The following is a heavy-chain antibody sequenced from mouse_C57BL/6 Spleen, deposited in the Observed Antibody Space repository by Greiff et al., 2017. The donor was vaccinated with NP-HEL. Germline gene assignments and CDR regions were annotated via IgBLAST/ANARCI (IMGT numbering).Heavy chain of an antibody. D-gene: IGHD1-2*01. CDR1: GFTFSDYY. CDR3: ARERTAYFAMDY. CDR2: INYDGSST. V-gene: IGHV5-16*01. J-gene: IGHJ4*01. Sequence: EVQVVESEGGLVQPGSSMKLSCTASGFTFSDYYMAWVRQVPEKGLEWVANINYDGSSTYYLDSLKSRFIISRDNAKNILYLQMSSLKSEDTATYYCARERTAYFAMDYWGQGTSVTVSS.